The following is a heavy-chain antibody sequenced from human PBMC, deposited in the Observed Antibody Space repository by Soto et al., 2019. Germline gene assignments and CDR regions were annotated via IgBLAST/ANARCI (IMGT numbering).Heavy chain of an antibody. V-gene: IGHV3-48*01. CDR1: GFTFSSYS. CDR2: ISSSSSTI. CDR3: ARGYSSSWNDAFDI. J-gene: IGHJ3*02. D-gene: IGHD6-13*01. Sequence: VQLVESGGGLVQPGGSLRLSCAASGFTFSSYSMNWVRQAPGKGLEWVSYISSSSSTIYYADSVKGRFTISRDNAKNSLYLQMNSLRAEDTAVYYCARGYSSSWNDAFDIWGQGTMVTVSS.